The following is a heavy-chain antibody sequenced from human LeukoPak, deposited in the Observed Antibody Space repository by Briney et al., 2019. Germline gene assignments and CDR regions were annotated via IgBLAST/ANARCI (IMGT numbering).Heavy chain of an antibody. D-gene: IGHD6-6*01. V-gene: IGHV4-39*01. Sequence: SETLSLTCTVSGGSISSSSYYWGWIRQPPGKGLEWIGSIYYSGSTYYNPSLKSRVTISVDTSKNQFSLKLSSVTAADTAVYYCARQTKQLVAEPLDYRGQGTLVTVSS. CDR1: GGSISSSSYY. CDR3: ARQTKQLVAEPLDY. J-gene: IGHJ4*02. CDR2: IYYSGST.